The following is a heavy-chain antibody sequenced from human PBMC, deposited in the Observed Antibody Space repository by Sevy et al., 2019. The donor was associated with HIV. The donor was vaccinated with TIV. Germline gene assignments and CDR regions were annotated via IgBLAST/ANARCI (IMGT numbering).Heavy chain of an antibody. J-gene: IGHJ4*02. D-gene: IGHD3-22*01. CDR2: FDPEDGKT. CDR3: ASTRDYYESNGYYFDF. Sequence: ASVKVSCKVSGSTLTQLSMHWVRQAPAIGLEWMVTFDPEDGKTLYAQKFQGRVTMTEDTSTHTAYMELSSLTSEDTAIYYCASTRDYYESNGYYFDFWGQGTLVTVSS. CDR1: GSTLTQLS. V-gene: IGHV1-24*01.